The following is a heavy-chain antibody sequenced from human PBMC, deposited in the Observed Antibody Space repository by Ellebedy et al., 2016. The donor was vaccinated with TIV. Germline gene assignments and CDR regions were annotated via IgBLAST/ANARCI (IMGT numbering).Heavy chain of an antibody. V-gene: IGHV3-23*01. J-gene: IGHJ4*02. D-gene: IGHD1-26*01. CDR2: ISGSGSST. CDR3: AKPGATGGDY. Sequence: GESLKISCAASGFTFSSYAMSWVRQAPGKGLEWVSGISGSGSSTYYADSVKGRFTISRDNSKNTLFLQMNSLRAEDTAVYYCAKPGATGGDYWGQGTLVTVSS. CDR1: GFTFSSYA.